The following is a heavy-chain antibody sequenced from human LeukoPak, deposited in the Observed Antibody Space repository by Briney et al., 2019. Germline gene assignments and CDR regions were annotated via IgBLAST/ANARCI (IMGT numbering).Heavy chain of an antibody. CDR1: GFTFSSYS. D-gene: IGHD5-18*01. CDR2: ISSSSSYI. J-gene: IGHJ4*02. Sequence: PGGSLRLSCAASGFTFSSYSMNWVRQAPGKGLEWVSSISSSSSYIYYADSVKGRFTIYRDNAKNSLYLQMNSLRAEDTAVYYCARDVRPVQLWYPVDYWGQGTLVTVSS. V-gene: IGHV3-21*01. CDR3: ARDVRPVQLWYPVDY.